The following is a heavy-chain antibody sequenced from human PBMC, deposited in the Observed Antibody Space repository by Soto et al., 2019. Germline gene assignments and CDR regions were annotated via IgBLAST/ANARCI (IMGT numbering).Heavy chain of an antibody. V-gene: IGHV3-23*01. CDR1: GFTFSSYA. Sequence: GSLRLSCAASGFTFSSYAMSWVRQAPGKGLEWVSAISGSGGSTYYADSVKGRFTISRDNSKNTLYLQMNSLRAEDTAVYYCAKVWARGVIFDYWGQGTLVTVSS. CDR2: ISGSGGST. CDR3: AKVWARGVIFDY. J-gene: IGHJ4*02. D-gene: IGHD3-16*01.